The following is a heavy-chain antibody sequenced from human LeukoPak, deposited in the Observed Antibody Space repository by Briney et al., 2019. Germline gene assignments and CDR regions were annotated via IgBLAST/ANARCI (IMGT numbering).Heavy chain of an antibody. D-gene: IGHD6-19*01. CDR3: ARQYSSGWSYYYGLDV. Sequence: SQTLSLTCAISGDSVSSNSAAWNWIRQSPSRGLEWLGRTYYRSKWHNDYAVSVESRIIINPDTSKNQVPLQFNSVTPEDTAVYYCARQYSSGWSYYYGLDVWGQGTTVTVSS. CDR2: TYYRSKWHN. J-gene: IGHJ6*02. CDR1: GDSVSSNSAA. V-gene: IGHV6-1*01.